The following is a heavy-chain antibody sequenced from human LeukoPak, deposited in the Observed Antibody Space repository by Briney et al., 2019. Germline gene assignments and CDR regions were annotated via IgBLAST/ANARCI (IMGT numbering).Heavy chain of an antibody. J-gene: IGHJ4*02. CDR2: IYYSGST. D-gene: IGHD2-2*01. V-gene: IGHV4-59*08. CDR3: ARQDIVVVPAAPFDPDY. CDR1: GGSISSYY. Sequence: SETLSLTCTVSGGSISSYYWSWIRQPPGKGLEWIGYIYYSGSTYYNPSLKSRVTISVDTSKNQFSLKLSSVTAADTAVYYCARQDIVVVPAAPFDPDYWGQGTLVTVSS.